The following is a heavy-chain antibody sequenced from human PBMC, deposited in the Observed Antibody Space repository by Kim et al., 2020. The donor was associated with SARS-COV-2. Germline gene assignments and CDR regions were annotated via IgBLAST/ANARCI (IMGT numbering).Heavy chain of an antibody. CDR1: GFTFSSYS. CDR2: ISSDGSNK. D-gene: IGHD5-18*01. Sequence: GGSLRLSCVASGFTFSSYSMHWVRQAPGKGLEWVAVISSDGSNKNYADSVKGRFTISRDNSKNRLYLRMNSLRAEDTAVYYCARDQSVDTARLDGSVYY. J-gene: IGHJ4*01. CDR3: ARDQSVDTARLDGSVYY. V-gene: IGHV3-30*04.